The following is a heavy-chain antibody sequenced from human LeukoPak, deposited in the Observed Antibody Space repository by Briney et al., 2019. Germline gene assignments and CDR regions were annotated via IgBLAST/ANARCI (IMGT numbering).Heavy chain of an antibody. CDR1: GGSISSYY. D-gene: IGHD3-9*01. CDR2: IYTSGST. J-gene: IGHJ3*02. V-gene: IGHV4-4*07. Sequence: SQTLSPTCTVSGGSISSYYWSWIRQPAGKGLEWIGRIYTSGSTNYNPSLKSRVTMSVDTSKNQFSLKLSSVTAADTAVYYCARDPPYYDILTGYSSDAFDIWGQGTMVTVSS. CDR3: ARDPPYYDILTGYSSDAFDI.